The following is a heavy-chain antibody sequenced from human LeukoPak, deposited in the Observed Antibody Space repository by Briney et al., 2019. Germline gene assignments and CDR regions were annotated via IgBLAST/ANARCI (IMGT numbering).Heavy chain of an antibody. V-gene: IGHV4-61*01. CDR3: ARVYGSGTEYFQH. J-gene: IGHJ1*01. CDR2: IYYSGST. Sequence: PSQTLSLTCTVSGGSISSGSYYWSWIRQPPGKGLEWIGYIYYSGSTNYNPSLKSRVTISVDTSKNQFSLKLSSVTAADTAVYYCARVYGSGTEYFQHWGQGTLVTVSS. CDR1: GGSISSGSYY. D-gene: IGHD3-10*01.